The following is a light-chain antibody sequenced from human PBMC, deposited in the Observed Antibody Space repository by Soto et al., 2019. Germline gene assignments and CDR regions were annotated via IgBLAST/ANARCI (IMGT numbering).Light chain of an antibody. CDR1: QSVSES. J-gene: IGKJ5*01. CDR3: QQRSDWLPIT. CDR2: DVS. Sequence: EIVWTQPPATLSLSPGEIATLSCMASQSVSESLAWYQQKPGQAPRLLIYDVSYRATGIPVRFSGSGSGTDFTLTISSLEPEDFAVYYCQQRSDWLPITFGQGTQLEIK. V-gene: IGKV3-11*01.